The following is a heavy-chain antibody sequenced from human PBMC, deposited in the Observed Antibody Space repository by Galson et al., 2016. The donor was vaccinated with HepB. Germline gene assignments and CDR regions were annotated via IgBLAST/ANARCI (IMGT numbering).Heavy chain of an antibody. V-gene: IGHV3-23*01. J-gene: IGHJ4*02. D-gene: IGHD1-26*01. CDR3: ARHVVGARVVNY. CDR2: ISGSGGST. CDR1: GFTFINYA. Sequence: SLRLSCAASGFTFINYAMSWVRQAPEKGLEWVSHISGSGGSTYYADSVKGRFTISRDNSKNTLYLQMNSLRVEDTAVYYCARHVVGARVVNYWGQGTLVTVSS.